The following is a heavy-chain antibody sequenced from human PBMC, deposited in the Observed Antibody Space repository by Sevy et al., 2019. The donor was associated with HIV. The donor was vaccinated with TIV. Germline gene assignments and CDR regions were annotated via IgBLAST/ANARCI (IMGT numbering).Heavy chain of an antibody. D-gene: IGHD1-1*01. CDR1: GFTFSSYG. CDR2: ISYDGSNK. CDR3: AKDLDTTHWYFDL. Sequence: GGSLRLSCAASGFTFSSYGMHWVRQAPGKGLEWVAVISYDGSNKDYADSVKGRFTISRDNSKNTLYLQMNSLRAEDTAVYYCAKDLDTTHWYFDLWGRGTLVTVSS. J-gene: IGHJ2*01. V-gene: IGHV3-30*18.